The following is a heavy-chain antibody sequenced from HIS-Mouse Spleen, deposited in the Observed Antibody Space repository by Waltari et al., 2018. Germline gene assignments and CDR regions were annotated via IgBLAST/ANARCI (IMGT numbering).Heavy chain of an antibody. Sequence: QVQLVQSGGEVKKPGASGTVSCKVSGYTLPEFPMHWGRPAHGKGHEWRGGCIPEDGDTNYAPKFQGRATMTMQTSTDTAYMKLSSLRSDDTAVYYCATNRGGACDIWGQETMVTVSS. CDR3: ATNRGGACDI. V-gene: IGHV1-24*01. CDR1: GYTLPEFP. D-gene: IGHD3-10*01. J-gene: IGHJ3*02. CDR2: CIPEDGDT.